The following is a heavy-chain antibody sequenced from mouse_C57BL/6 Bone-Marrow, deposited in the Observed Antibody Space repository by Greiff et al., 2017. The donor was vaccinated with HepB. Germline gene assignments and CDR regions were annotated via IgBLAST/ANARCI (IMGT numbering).Heavy chain of an antibody. Sequence: EVKLVESGPGLVKPSQSLSLTCSVTGYSITSGYYWNWIRQFPGNKLEWMGYISYDGSNNYNPSLKNRISITRDTSKNQFFLKLNSVTTEDTATYYCASDLVTTQAFAYWGQGTLVTVSA. V-gene: IGHV3-6*01. CDR2: ISYDGSN. J-gene: IGHJ3*01. CDR1: GYSITSGYY. CDR3: ASDLVTTQAFAY. D-gene: IGHD2-2*01.